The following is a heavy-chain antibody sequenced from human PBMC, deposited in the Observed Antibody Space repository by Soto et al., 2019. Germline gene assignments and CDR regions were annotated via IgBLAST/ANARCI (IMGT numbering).Heavy chain of an antibody. V-gene: IGHV4-4*07. Sequence: EPLFLPCSVAVGSISSDDWSWIRRPAGKGLEWIGRIYTSGSTNYDPSLKSRVTMSVDTSKNQFSLKLSSVTAADTAVYYCARASEQWLVIDYWGQGTLVTASS. CDR1: VGSISSDD. CDR2: IYTSGST. CDR3: ARASEQWLVIDY. D-gene: IGHD6-19*01. J-gene: IGHJ4*02.